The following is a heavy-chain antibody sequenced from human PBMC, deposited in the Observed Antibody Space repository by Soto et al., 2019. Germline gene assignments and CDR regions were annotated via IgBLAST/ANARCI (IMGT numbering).Heavy chain of an antibody. Sequence: GGSLRLSCAASGFTFSTNATSWVRQAPGKGLEWVSAIYGGGGNTYYADSVKGRLTISRDNSKNTLFLQMNNLRVEDTAVYYCARDPYCSNGACYSESWGQGILVTVSS. CDR1: GFTFSTNA. D-gene: IGHD2-15*01. V-gene: IGHV3-23*01. J-gene: IGHJ5*02. CDR3: ARDPYCSNGACYSES. CDR2: IYGGGGNT.